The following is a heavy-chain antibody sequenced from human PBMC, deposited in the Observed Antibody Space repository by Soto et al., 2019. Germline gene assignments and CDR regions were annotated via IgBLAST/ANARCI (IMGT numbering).Heavy chain of an antibody. CDR3: AKEKISTSCCNWFDP. D-gene: IGHD2-2*01. CDR1: GGTFSNYA. Sequence: SVKVSCKASGGTFSNYAITWVRQAPGQGLEWLGRIIPIFGSANYAQKFQGRVTITADESTTTAYMELSSLRSDDTAVYYCAKEKISTSCCNWFDPWGQGTLVTVSS. J-gene: IGHJ5*02. V-gene: IGHV1-69*13. CDR2: IIPIFGSA.